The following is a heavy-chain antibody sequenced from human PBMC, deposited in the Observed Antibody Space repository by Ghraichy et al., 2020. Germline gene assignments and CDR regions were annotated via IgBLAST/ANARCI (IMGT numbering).Heavy chain of an antibody. CDR3: AKSLRNRYYYYYAMDV. D-gene: IGHD4-17*01. CDR2: ISGSGGST. V-gene: IGHV3-23*01. Sequence: GGSLRLSCAASGFTFSSYAMSWVRQAPGKGLEWVSAISGSGGSTYYADSVKGRFTISRDNSKNTLYLQMNSLRAEDTAVYYCAKSLRNRYYYYYAMDVWGQGTTVTVSS. J-gene: IGHJ6*02. CDR1: GFTFSSYA.